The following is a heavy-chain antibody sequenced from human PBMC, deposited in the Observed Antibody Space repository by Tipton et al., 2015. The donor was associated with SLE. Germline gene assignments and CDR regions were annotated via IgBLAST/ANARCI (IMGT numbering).Heavy chain of an antibody. Sequence: SLRLSCAASGFTFSSYAMHWVRQAPGKGLEWVAVISYDGSNKYSADSVKGRFTISRDNSKNALYLQMNSLRAEDTALYYCEAELLQGFDYWGQGTLVTVSS. J-gene: IGHJ4*02. D-gene: IGHD1-14*01. CDR2: ISYDGSNK. V-gene: IGHV3-30*04. CDR1: GFTFSSYA. CDR3: EAELLQGFDY.